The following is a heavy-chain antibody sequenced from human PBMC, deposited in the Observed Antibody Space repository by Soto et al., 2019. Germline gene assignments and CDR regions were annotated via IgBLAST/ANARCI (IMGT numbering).Heavy chain of an antibody. J-gene: IGHJ4*02. CDR3: AKDRFGIVGPVDY. CDR2: ISGSGGDT. V-gene: IGHV3-23*01. Sequence: GGSLRLSCAASRLIFSDYAMSWVRQAPGKGLECVACISGSGGDTFYADSVKGRFTISRDNSKNTLSLHMNSLRVDDTAVYFCAKDRFGIVGPVDYWGQGTLVTVSS. CDR1: RLIFSDYA. D-gene: IGHD1-26*01.